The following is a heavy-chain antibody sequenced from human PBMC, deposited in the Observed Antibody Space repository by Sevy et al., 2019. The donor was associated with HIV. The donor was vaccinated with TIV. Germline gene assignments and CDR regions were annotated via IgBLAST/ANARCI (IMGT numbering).Heavy chain of an antibody. D-gene: IGHD3-10*01. CDR3: ARDQAGPSDDYYYYYVMDL. Sequence: GGSLRLSCAASGFILRNYVMHWVRQAPGKGLEWVAAVSFDGSDKFYADSVKGRFTISRDNSKNRLYLQTNSLRAEDTAVYYCARDQAGPSDDYYYYYVMDLWGQGTTVTVSS. V-gene: IGHV3-30-3*01. J-gene: IGHJ6*02. CDR2: VSFDGSDK. CDR1: GFILRNYV.